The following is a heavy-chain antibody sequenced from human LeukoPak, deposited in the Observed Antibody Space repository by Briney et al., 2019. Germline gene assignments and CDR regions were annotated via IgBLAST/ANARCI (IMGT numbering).Heavy chain of an antibody. V-gene: IGHV3-7*01. Sequence: RSGGSLRLSCAASGFTFSSYWMSWVRQAPGKGLEWVANIRHDGSEKYYVDSVKGRFTISRDNAKDSLYLQMNSLRVEDTAVYYCARGGSRQYNFWGQGTLVTISS. J-gene: IGHJ4*02. CDR2: IRHDGSEK. D-gene: IGHD5-18*01. CDR1: GFTFSSYW. CDR3: ARGGSRQYNF.